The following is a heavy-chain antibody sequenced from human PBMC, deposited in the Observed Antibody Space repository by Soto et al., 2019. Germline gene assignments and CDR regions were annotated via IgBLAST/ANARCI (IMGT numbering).Heavy chain of an antibody. V-gene: IGHV3-21*06. CDR1: GLTFSDEN. CDR3: ASASDCHSTSCFFPPHV. CDR2: ISGAGSYL. D-gene: IGHD2-2*01. J-gene: IGHJ6*02. Sequence: GGSLRLSCSASGLTFSDENMSWVRQVPGKGLEWVSGISGAGSYLFYADSVQGRFSISRDNAKNSLFLEMNSLRVEDTAVYYCASASDCHSTSCFFPPHVWGQGTTVTVSS.